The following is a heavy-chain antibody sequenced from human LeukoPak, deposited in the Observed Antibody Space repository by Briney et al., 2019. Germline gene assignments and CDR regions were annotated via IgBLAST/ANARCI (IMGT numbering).Heavy chain of an antibody. D-gene: IGHD6-13*01. CDR1: GFRFSNYA. J-gene: IGHJ4*02. CDR2: IAGGIGTT. CDR3: AKDLTAASGAVFQFDY. Sequence: GGALRLSCAASGFRFSNYAMNWVRQAPGKGLEWVSAIAGGIGTTFYADSVKGRFTISRDNAKNKLYLQMRSLRAEDTAVYYCAKDLTAASGAVFQFDYWGQGTRVTVS. V-gene: IGHV3-23*01.